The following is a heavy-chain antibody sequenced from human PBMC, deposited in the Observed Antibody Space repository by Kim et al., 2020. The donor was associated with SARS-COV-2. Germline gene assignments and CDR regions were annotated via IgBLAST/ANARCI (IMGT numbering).Heavy chain of an antibody. Sequence: YNPSRKSRVTISVDTSKNQFSLKLSSVTAADTAVYYCARGHSSGWYGVDYWGQGTLVTVSS. CDR3: ARGHSSGWYGVDY. J-gene: IGHJ4*02. D-gene: IGHD6-19*01. V-gene: IGHV4-59*09.